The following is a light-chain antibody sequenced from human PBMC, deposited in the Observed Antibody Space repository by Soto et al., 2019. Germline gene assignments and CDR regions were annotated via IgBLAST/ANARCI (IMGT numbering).Light chain of an antibody. Sequence: DIQMTQSPSTLSGSVGNRVTITCRASQTISSWLAWYQQKPGKAPKLLIYKASTLKSGVPSRFSGSGSGTEFTLTISSLQPEDFATYYCQQHYTYWWTFGQGTKVDIK. CDR1: QTISSW. CDR3: QQHYTYWWT. CDR2: KAS. J-gene: IGKJ1*01. V-gene: IGKV1-5*03.